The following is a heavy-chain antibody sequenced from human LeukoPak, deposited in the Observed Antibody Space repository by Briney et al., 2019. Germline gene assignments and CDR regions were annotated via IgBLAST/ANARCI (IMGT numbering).Heavy chain of an antibody. V-gene: IGHV3-66*01. J-gene: IGHJ2*01. Sequence: GGSLRLSCAASGFTVSSNYMSWVRQAPGKGLGWVSVNYSDGSSTYYADSVKGRFTISRDKSKNTLYLQMNSLRAEDTAAYYCARDYYGGNSEVISWHFDLWGRGTLVSVSS. CDR3: ARDYYGGNSEVISWHFDL. CDR1: GFTVSSNY. CDR2: NYSDGSST. D-gene: IGHD4-23*01.